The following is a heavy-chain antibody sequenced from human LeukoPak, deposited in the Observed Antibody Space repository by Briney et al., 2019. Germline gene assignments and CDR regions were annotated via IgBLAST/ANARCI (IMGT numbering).Heavy chain of an antibody. CDR3: ARGRPSYYGLDV. CDR1: GDSVSSNSAA. CDR2: TYYRSKWYN. Sequence: SQTLSLTCAISGDSVSSNSAAWNWIRQSPSSGLEWLGRTYYRSKWYNDYAVSVKSRITINPDTPKDQFSLQLNSVTPEDTAVYYCARGRPSYYGLDVWGQGTTVTVSS. J-gene: IGHJ6*02. V-gene: IGHV6-1*01.